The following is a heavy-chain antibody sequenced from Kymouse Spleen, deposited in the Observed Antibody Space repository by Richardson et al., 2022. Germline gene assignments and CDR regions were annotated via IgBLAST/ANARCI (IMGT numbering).Heavy chain of an antibody. CDR1: GYTFTSYD. D-gene: IGHD6-13*01. CDR2: MNPNSGNT. CDR3: AREDIAAAGETNWFDP. V-gene: IGHV1-8*01. Sequence: QVQLVQSGAEVKKPGASVKVSCKASGYTFTSYDINWVRQATGQGLEWMGWMNPNSGNTGYAQKFQGRVTMTRNTSISTAYMELSSLRSEDTAVYYCAREDIAAAGETNWFDPWGQGTLVTVSS. J-gene: IGHJ5*02.